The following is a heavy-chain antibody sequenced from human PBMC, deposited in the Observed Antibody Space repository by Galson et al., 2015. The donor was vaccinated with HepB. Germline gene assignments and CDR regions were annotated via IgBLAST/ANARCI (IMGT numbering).Heavy chain of an antibody. Sequence: SLRLSCAASGFTFSSYSMTWVRQAPGKGLQWVSYISSASSVLYYADSVKGRFTISRDNAKNSLYLQMNSLRDEDTAVYYCARETSLDYWGQGTLVTVSS. CDR3: ARETSLDY. J-gene: IGHJ4*01. CDR2: ISSASSVL. V-gene: IGHV3-48*02. CDR1: GFTFSSYS.